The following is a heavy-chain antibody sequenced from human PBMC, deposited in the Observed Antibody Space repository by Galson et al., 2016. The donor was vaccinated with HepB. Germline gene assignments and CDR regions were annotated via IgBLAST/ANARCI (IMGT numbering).Heavy chain of an antibody. Sequence: SVKVSCKVSGYTLTELSMHWVRQAPGKGLEWMGGFDPEDGETIYAQKFQGRVTMTEDTSTDKAYMELSSLRSGAPALYYCATGEQLERRPDMRTPLPHFDPWGQGTLVTVSS. CDR2: FDPEDGET. D-gene: IGHD1-1*01. CDR1: GYTLTELS. V-gene: IGHV1-24*01. J-gene: IGHJ5*02. CDR3: ATGEQLERRPDMRTPLPHFDP.